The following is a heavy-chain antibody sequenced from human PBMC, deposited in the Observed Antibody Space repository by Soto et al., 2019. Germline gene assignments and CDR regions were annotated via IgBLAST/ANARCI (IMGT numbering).Heavy chain of an antibody. D-gene: IGHD3-10*01. CDR3: ARGPYGPFDY. CDR2: VSGSSDAT. Sequence: PGGSLSLSCAASGFGSGVYWMTWVRQVPGKGGEWVSTVSGSSDATYYADSGRGRFTISRDNSKNTLYLQMNSLRAEDTAVYYCARGPYGPFDYWGQGTLVTVSS. CDR1: GFGSGVYW. V-gene: IGHV3-23*01. J-gene: IGHJ4*02.